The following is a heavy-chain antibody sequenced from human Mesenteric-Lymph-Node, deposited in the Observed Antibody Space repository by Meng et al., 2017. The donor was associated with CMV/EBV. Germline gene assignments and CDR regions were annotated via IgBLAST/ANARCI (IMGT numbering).Heavy chain of an antibody. CDR1: GYTFTSYG. Sequence: ASVKVSCKASGYTFTSYGISWVRQAPGQGLEWMGWISAYNGNTNYAQKLQGRVTMTTDTSTSTAYMEPRSLRSDDTAVYYCAREKVIEYQLLSDYYYYGMDVWGQGTTVTVSS. D-gene: IGHD2-2*01. V-gene: IGHV1-18*01. J-gene: IGHJ6*02. CDR3: AREKVIEYQLLSDYYYYGMDV. CDR2: ISAYNGNT.